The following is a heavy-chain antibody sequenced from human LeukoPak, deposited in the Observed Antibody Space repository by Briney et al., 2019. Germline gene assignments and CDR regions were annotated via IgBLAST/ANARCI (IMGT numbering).Heavy chain of an antibody. D-gene: IGHD6-13*01. CDR3: ARDATAAGRSDP. V-gene: IGHV3-11*06. Sequence: GGSLRLSCAASGFTFSDYYMSWIRQAPGKGLEWVSYISSSGSYTNYADSVKGRFTISRDNAKNSLYLQMNSLRAEDTAVYYCARDATAAGRSDPWGQGTLVTVSS. CDR1: GFTFSDYY. CDR2: ISSSGSYT. J-gene: IGHJ5*02.